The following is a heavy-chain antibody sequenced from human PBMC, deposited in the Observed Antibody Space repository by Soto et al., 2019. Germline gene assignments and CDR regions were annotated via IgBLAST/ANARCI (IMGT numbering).Heavy chain of an antibody. D-gene: IGHD3-16*01. CDR1: GFTFSSYE. Sequence: GGSLRLSCAASGFTFSSYEMNWVRQAPGKGLEWVSYISSSGSTIYYADSVKGRFTISRDNAKNSLYLQMNSLRAEDTAVYYCARASSPWGALDIWGQGTMVTVSS. V-gene: IGHV3-48*03. CDR2: ISSSGSTI. CDR3: ARASSPWGALDI. J-gene: IGHJ3*02.